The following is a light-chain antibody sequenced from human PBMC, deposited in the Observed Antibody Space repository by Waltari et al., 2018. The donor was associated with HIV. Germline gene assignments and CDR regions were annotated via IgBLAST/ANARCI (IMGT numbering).Light chain of an antibody. Sequence: EIVMTQSPATLSVSPGERATLSCRSSQTIRSNSLAWYQQKPGQAPRLLISDASTRATGIPARFSGSGSGTEFTLTISSLQSEDFAVYYCQQYGDWPPITFGQGTRLEIK. CDR3: QQYGDWPPIT. V-gene: IGKV3-15*01. CDR2: DAS. CDR1: QTIRSN. J-gene: IGKJ5*01.